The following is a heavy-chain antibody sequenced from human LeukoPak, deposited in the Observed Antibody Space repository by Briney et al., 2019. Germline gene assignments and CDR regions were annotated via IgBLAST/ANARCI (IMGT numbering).Heavy chain of an antibody. CDR1: GYTFTSYY. V-gene: IGHV1-2*02. D-gene: IGHD1-20*01. Sequence: ASVKVSCKASGYTFTSYYMHWVRQAPGQGLEWMGWINPNSGGTKFAQKFQGRVTMTRDTSISTAYMEVSRLTSDDTAVYYCATQNNSYFDYWGQGTLVTVSS. CDR3: ATQNNSYFDY. CDR2: INPNSGGT. J-gene: IGHJ4*02.